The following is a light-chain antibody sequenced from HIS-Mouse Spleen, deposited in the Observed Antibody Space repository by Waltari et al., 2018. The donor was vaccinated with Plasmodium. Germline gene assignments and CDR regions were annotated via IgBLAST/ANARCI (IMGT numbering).Light chain of an antibody. Sequence: EIVLTQSPATLSLSPGEIATLSCRASQSVSSYLAWYQQKPGQAPRLLIYDASNRATGIPARFRGSGSGTDFTLTISSLEPEDFALYYCQQRSNWPPTFGQGTRLEIK. J-gene: IGKJ5*01. CDR2: DAS. V-gene: IGKV3-11*01. CDR3: QQRSNWPPT. CDR1: QSVSSY.